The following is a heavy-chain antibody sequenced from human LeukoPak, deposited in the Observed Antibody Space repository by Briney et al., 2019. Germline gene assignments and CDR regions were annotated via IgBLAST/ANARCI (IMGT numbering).Heavy chain of an antibody. Sequence: PSETLSLTCAVYGGSFSGYYWSWIRQPPGKGLEWIGEINHSGSTNYNPSLKSRVTISVDTSKNQFSLKLSSVTAADTALYYCARGQGTVTTHWGQGTLVTVSS. D-gene: IGHD4-17*01. J-gene: IGHJ4*02. CDR2: INHSGST. CDR1: GGSFSGYY. V-gene: IGHV4-34*01. CDR3: ARGQGTVTTH.